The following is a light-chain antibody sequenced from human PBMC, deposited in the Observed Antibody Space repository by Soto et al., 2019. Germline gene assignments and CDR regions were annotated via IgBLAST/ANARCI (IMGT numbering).Light chain of an antibody. Sequence: EIVLTQSPATLSLSPGESATLSCRGSQSVSSYLAWYQQKRGQPPRLLIYDASNRATGSTARFNGSGSGTAFTLTSSSLGSEHFAVYYCEQRRNLRPPFTFGPGTKVDIK. J-gene: IGKJ3*01. CDR1: QSVSSY. V-gene: IGKV3-11*01. CDR3: EQRRNLRPPFT. CDR2: DAS.